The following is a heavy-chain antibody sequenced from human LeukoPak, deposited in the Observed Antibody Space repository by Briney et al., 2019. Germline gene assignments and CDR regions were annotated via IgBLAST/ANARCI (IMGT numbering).Heavy chain of an antibody. Sequence: PGGSLRLSCAASGFTLSSYAMSWVRQAPGKGLEWVSAISGSGGSTYYADSVKGRFAISRDNSKNTLYLQMNSLRAEDTAVYYCATHVYYASSGYHRGGEYWGQGTLVTVSS. CDR1: GFTLSSYA. CDR2: ISGSGGST. D-gene: IGHD3-22*01. J-gene: IGHJ4*02. V-gene: IGHV3-23*01. CDR3: ATHVYYASSGYHRGGEY.